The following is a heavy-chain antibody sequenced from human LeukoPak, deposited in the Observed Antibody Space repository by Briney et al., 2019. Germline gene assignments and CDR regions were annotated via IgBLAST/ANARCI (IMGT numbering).Heavy chain of an antibody. Sequence: PGGSPRLSCATSGFTYSSYSMNWFRQAPGKGLDWVSSISSTSIHIYYADSVNGRFTISRDNAENSLYLQMNSLRAEDTAVYYCVLGGAGGIRDVAYDIWGQGTMVTVSS. CDR3: VLGGAGGIRDVAYDI. D-gene: IGHD6-13*01. J-gene: IGHJ3*02. V-gene: IGHV3-21*01. CDR2: ISSTSIHI. CDR1: GFTYSSYS.